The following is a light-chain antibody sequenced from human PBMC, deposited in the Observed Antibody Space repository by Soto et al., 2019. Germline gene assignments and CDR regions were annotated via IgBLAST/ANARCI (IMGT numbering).Light chain of an antibody. CDR2: EVN. J-gene: IGLJ1*01. CDR3: SSYAGSSNV. CDR1: SSDVGGYNY. V-gene: IGLV2-8*01. Sequence: QSALTQSPSASGSPGQSVAISCTGTSSDVGGYNYVSWYQQHPGKAPKLMIYEVNKRPSGVPDRFSGSKSGNTASLTVSGLQAEDEADYYCSSYAGSSNVFGTGTKATVL.